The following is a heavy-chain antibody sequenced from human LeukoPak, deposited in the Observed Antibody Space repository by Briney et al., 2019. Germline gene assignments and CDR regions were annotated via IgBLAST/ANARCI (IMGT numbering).Heavy chain of an antibody. Sequence: ASVNVSCQASGYIFTSYGINWVRQAPGQGLEWMGWITTYNGDTNYAQKLQGRVTMTSDTSTSTAYMELSSLRSEDTAVYYCARDRLWVGGASPLKNARAFDIWGQGTMVTVSS. V-gene: IGHV1-18*01. CDR2: ITTYNGDT. J-gene: IGHJ3*02. D-gene: IGHD3-10*01. CDR1: GYIFTSYG. CDR3: ARDRLWVGGASPLKNARAFDI.